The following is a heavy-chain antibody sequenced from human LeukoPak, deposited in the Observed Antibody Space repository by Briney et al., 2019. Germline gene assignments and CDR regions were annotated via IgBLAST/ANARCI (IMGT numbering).Heavy chain of an antibody. V-gene: IGHV3-23*01. D-gene: IGHD3-22*01. CDR1: GFTFSSYA. J-gene: IGHJ4*02. CDR3: ARDYDSSGYYCAVGY. CDR2: ISGSGDST. Sequence: GGSLRFSCAASGFTFSSYAMSWVRQAPGKGLEWVSAISGSGDSTYYGDSVKGRFTISRDNSKNTLYLQMNSLRAEDTAVYYCARDYDSSGYYCAVGYWGQGTLVTVSS.